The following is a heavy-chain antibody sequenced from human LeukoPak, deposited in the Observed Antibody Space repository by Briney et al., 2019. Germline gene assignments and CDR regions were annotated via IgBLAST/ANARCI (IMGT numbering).Heavy chain of an antibody. CDR1: GFTFSRYG. V-gene: IGHV3-33*01. Sequence: GGSLRLSCAASGFTFSRYGMHWVRQAPGEGLEWLAVIWYDGSKEYYADSVKGRLTISRDNSKNTLFLEMNRLRAEDTAVYYCARLAEPRSFDIWGQGTMVTVSS. D-gene: IGHD3-16*01. J-gene: IGHJ3*02. CDR3: ARLAEPRSFDI. CDR2: IWYDGSKE.